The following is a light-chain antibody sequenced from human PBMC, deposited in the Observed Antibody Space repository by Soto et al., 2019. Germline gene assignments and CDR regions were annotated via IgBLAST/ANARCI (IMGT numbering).Light chain of an antibody. V-gene: IGKV2D-29*02. J-gene: IGKJ5*01. CDR1: QSLLHITGETF. CDR3: MQSTQLPPT. CDR2: EVS. Sequence: DFVMSQTPLSLSVAPGQPSPISCKSSQSLLHITGETFLFWYLQKPGQSPQLLIYEVSTRVSGVPERFSGSGSGTDFTLEISRVETDDVGIYYCMQSTQLPPTFGQGTRLEIK.